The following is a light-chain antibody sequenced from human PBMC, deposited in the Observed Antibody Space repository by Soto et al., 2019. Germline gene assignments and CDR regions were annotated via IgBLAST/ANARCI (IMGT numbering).Light chain of an antibody. J-gene: IGKJ1*01. CDR3: QQSYSTPRT. CDR2: AAS. CDR1: QGISNW. Sequence: DIQMTQSPSSVSASVGDRVRITCRASQGISNWLAWYQQKPGKVPKLLIYAASSLQSGVPSRFSGSGSGTDFTLTISSLQPEDFATYYCQQSYSTPRTFGQGTKVDIK. V-gene: IGKV1-12*01.